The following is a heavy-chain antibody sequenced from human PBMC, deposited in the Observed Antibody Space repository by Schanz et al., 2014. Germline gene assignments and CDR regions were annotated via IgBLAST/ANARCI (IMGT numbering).Heavy chain of an antibody. CDR2: IGGSDGNT. CDR1: GYTFTRSG. D-gene: IGHD1-26*01. CDR3: ARDRDQWDGNYLDY. Sequence: QVQLVQSGGEVKTPGASVKVSCKASGYTFTRSGISWVRQAPGQGLEWMGWIGGSDGNTNFAQKFQGRGTMTTDTYTSTVYMELRSLTSDDSAVYYCARDRDQWDGNYLDYWGQGTLVTVSS. J-gene: IGHJ4*02. V-gene: IGHV1-18*01.